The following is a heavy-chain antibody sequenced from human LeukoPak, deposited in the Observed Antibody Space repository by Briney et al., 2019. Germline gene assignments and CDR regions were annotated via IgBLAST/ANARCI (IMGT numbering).Heavy chain of an antibody. CDR3: ARDPRYDQLLWFGESNYYGMDV. V-gene: IGHV3-7*01. D-gene: IGHD3-10*01. CDR2: IKQDGSEK. Sequence: GGSLRLSCAASGFTFSDYYMSWIRQAPGKGLEWVANIKQDGSEKYYVDSVKGRFTISRDNAKNSLYLQMNSLRAEDTAVYYCARDPRYDQLLWFGESNYYGMDVWGQGTTVTVSS. CDR1: GFTFSDYY. J-gene: IGHJ6*02.